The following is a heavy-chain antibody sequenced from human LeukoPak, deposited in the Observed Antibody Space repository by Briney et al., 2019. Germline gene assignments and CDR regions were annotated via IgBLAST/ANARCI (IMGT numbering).Heavy chain of an antibody. CDR2: ISNPSSTR. Sequence: GGSLRLSCDASGFIFSDYYMSWVRQAPGKGLEWISYISNPSSTRYYADSVKGRFTISRDNAKNSLYLQMNSPRAEDTAVYYCARRAVDNSYYYYMDVWGKGTTVTVSS. V-gene: IGHV3-11*04. CDR3: ARRAVDNSYYYYMDV. CDR1: GFIFSDYY. J-gene: IGHJ6*03. D-gene: IGHD6-19*01.